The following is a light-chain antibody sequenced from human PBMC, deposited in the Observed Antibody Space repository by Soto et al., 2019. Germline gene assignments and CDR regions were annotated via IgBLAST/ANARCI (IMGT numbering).Light chain of an antibody. Sequence: QSALTQPASVSGSPGQSITISFTGTSSDVGGYNYVSLYQQHPGKAPKLMIYDVSNRPSGVSNRFSGSKSGNTASLTISGLQAEDKADYYCSSYTSSSTLVFGTGTKLTVL. J-gene: IGLJ1*01. CDR1: SSDVGGYNY. CDR2: DVS. V-gene: IGLV2-14*01. CDR3: SSYTSSSTLV.